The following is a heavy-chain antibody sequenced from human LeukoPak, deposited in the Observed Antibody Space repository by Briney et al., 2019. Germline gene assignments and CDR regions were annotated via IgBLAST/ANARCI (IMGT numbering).Heavy chain of an antibody. CDR3: ARGRVKYCSSTSCYGDAFDI. D-gene: IGHD2-2*01. CDR1: GYTFTGYY. CDR2: INPNSGGT. J-gene: IGHJ3*02. V-gene: IGHV1-2*02. Sequence: ASVKVSCKASGYTFTGYYMHWVRQAPGQGLEWMGWINPNSGGTNYAQKFQGRVTITRNTSISTAYMELSSLRSEDTAVYYCARGRVKYCSSTSCYGDAFDIWGQGTMVTVSS.